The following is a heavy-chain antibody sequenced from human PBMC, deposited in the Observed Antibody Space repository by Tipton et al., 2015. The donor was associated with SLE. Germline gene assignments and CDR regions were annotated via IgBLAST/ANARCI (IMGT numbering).Heavy chain of an antibody. D-gene: IGHD6-19*01. Sequence: LRLSCAVYGGSFSGYYWSWIRQPPGKGLEWIGEINHSGSTNYNPSLKSRVTISVDTSKNQFSLKLSSVTAADTAVYYCARGGKQWLGFDYWGQGTLVTVSS. CDR2: INHSGST. CDR1: GGSFSGYY. V-gene: IGHV4-34*01. J-gene: IGHJ4*02. CDR3: ARGGKQWLGFDY.